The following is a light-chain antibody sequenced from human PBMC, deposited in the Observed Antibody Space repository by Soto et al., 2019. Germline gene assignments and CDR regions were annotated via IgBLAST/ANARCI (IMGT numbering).Light chain of an antibody. J-gene: IGKJ5*01. CDR3: QRYDSLPPT. V-gene: IGKV1-33*01. Sequence: DIQMTQSPSSLSASVGDRVTITCQASHDIKKFLNWFQEKPGKAPELLIYDASNLQTGVPSRFSGSGSVTHFTFTISSMQPEDIATYYCQRYDSLPPTFGQGTRLDIK. CDR2: DAS. CDR1: HDIKKF.